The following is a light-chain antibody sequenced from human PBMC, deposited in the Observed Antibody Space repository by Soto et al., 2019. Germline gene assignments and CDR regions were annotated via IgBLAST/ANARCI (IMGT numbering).Light chain of an antibody. Sequence: DIHMTQSPSSLSASVGDRVTITCRASQTIGSYLNWYQHKPGKAPNLLIYAASTLQSGVPSRFSGGGSGTDFTLTISSLQPEDFATYYCQQSYSTPLTFGGGTKVEIK. V-gene: IGKV1-39*01. J-gene: IGKJ4*01. CDR3: QQSYSTPLT. CDR1: QTIGSY. CDR2: AAS.